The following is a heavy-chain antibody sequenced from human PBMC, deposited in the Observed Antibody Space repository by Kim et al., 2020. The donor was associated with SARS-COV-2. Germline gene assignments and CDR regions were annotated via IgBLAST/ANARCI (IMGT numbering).Heavy chain of an antibody. Sequence: GGSLRLSCAASGFTFSGSAMHWVRQASGKGLEWVGRIRSKANSYATAYAASVKGRFTISRDASKNTAYLQMNSLKTEDTAVYYCTRRGYSYGYVLDAFDIWGQGTMVTVSS. CDR1: GFTFSGSA. CDR3: TRRGYSYGYVLDAFDI. D-gene: IGHD5-18*01. J-gene: IGHJ3*02. CDR2: IRSKANSYAT. V-gene: IGHV3-73*01.